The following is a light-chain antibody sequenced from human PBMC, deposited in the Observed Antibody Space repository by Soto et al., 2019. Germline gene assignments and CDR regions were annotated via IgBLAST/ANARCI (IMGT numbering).Light chain of an antibody. J-gene: IGLJ1*01. CDR3: TSYTRSRTYV. CDR2: DVT. CDR1: GSDVGGYNY. V-gene: IGLV2-14*03. Sequence: QSALTQPASVSGSPGQSITISCTGTGSDVGGYNYVSWYQQHPGKAPKLVIYDVTNRPSGVSNRFSGSKSGNTASLTISGLQAEVEADYYCTSYTRSRTYVFGTGTKVTVL.